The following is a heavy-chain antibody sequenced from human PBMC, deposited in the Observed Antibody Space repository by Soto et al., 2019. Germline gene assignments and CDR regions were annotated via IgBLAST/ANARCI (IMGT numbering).Heavy chain of an antibody. Sequence: QVQLVESGGGVVQPGRSLRLSCAASGFTFSSYGMHWVRQAPGKGLEWVAVIWYDGSNKYYADSVKGRFTISRDNSKNTLYLQMNSLRAEDTAVYCCAREASYAYGMDVWGQGTTVTVSS. CDR2: IWYDGSNK. D-gene: IGHD4-17*01. V-gene: IGHV3-33*01. CDR3: AREASYAYGMDV. CDR1: GFTFSSYG. J-gene: IGHJ6*02.